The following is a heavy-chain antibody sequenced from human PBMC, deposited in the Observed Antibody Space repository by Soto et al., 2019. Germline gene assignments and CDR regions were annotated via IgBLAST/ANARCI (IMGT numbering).Heavy chain of an antibody. CDR3: ARDRIMATAGTARHYFGLDV. CDR1: GGSIRSGGYY. Sequence: NPSETLSLTCTVSGGSIRSGGYYWSWVRQSPRRGLEWIGNIYYSGSTYYNPSLKSRLTISVDTPKNQFSLNLSSVTAADTAVYSCARDRIMATAGTARHYFGLDVWGQGTTVTVSS. J-gene: IGHJ6*02. V-gene: IGHV4-31*03. D-gene: IGHD5-12*01. CDR2: IYYSGST.